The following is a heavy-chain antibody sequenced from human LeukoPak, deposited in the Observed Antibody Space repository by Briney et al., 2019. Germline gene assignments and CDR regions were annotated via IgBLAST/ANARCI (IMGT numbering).Heavy chain of an antibody. V-gene: IGHV4-30-4*01. CDR3: ARTYDNSGSGFDY. D-gene: IGHD3-22*01. Sequence: SETLSLTCTVSGGSISSGDYYWSWIRQPPGKGLEWIGYIYYSGNTYYHPSLKSRVAISVDTSKNQFSLGLGSVTAADTAVYYCARTYDNSGSGFDYWGQGTLVTVSS. CDR2: IYYSGNT. CDR1: GGSISSGDYY. J-gene: IGHJ4*02.